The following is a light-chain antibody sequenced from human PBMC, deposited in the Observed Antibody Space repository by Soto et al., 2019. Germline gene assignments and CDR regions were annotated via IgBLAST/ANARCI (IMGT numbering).Light chain of an antibody. J-gene: IGKJ3*01. CDR2: AAS. CDR1: QGVNIW. CDR3: QQTNNFPFT. Sequence: DIQMTQSPSSVSASVGDRVTITCRASQGVNIWVAWYQQRPGKAPKLLIYAASSLQSGVPSRFSGSGYGTDFTLTISSLQPEDFATYYCQQTNNFPFTFGPGTKVDIK. V-gene: IGKV1-12*01.